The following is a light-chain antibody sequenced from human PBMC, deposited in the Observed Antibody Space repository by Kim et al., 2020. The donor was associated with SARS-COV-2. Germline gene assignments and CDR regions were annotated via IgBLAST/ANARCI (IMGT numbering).Light chain of an antibody. Sequence: RATTSSRCGSRTIGGGYDVSWYQPLPGTAPKLLIYGNSKRPSGVPDRFSGSKSGTSASLGITGLQAEDEADYYCRSYDSSLGGSVFGGGTQLTVL. J-gene: IGLJ3*02. CDR1: SRTIGGGYD. CDR2: GNS. CDR3: RSYDSSLGGSV. V-gene: IGLV1-40*01.